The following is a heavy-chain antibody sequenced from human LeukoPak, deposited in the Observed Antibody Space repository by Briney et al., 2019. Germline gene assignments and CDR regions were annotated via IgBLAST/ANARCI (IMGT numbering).Heavy chain of an antibody. Sequence: SETLSLTCAVYGGSFSGYYWSWIRQPPGKGPEWIGEINHSGSTNYNPSPKSRVTISVDTSKNQFSLKLSSVTAADTAVYYCARAPYYYDSSGYYFDYWGQGTLVTVSS. CDR2: INHSGST. CDR1: GGSFSGYY. V-gene: IGHV4-34*01. J-gene: IGHJ4*02. CDR3: ARAPYYYDSSGYYFDY. D-gene: IGHD3-22*01.